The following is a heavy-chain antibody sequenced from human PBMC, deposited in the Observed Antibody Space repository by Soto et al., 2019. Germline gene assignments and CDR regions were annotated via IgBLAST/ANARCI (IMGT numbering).Heavy chain of an antibody. J-gene: IGHJ4*01. D-gene: IGHD3-16*01. V-gene: IGHV3-48*03. CDR1: GFTFSSFA. CDR2: FASGVDTT. Sequence: PXVSLRLSCAASGFTFSSFAMTWVRQAPGKGLEWVSYFASGVDTTYYADSVKGRFTISRDNAKNSLYLQMNSLRAEDSAVYYCARVGDDRPFGKMSFFDLWGHGTLVTVSS. CDR3: ARVGDDRPFGKMSFFDL.